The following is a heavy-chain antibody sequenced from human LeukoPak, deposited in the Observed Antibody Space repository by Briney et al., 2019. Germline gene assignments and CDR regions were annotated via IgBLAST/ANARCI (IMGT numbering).Heavy chain of an antibody. Sequence: GGSLRLSCAASGYTFSSYSMNWVRQAPGKGLKWVSYITSSSSIIYYGDSVKGRFTVSRDNAKNSLYLQMYSLRAEDTAVYYCARVGLWHYPVDSWGQGTLVTVSS. CDR3: ARVGLWHYPVDS. CDR2: ITSSSSII. J-gene: IGHJ4*02. CDR1: GYTFSSYS. V-gene: IGHV3-48*01. D-gene: IGHD1-7*01.